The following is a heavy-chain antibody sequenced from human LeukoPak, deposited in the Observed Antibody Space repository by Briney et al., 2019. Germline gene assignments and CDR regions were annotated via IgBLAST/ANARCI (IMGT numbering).Heavy chain of an antibody. CDR2: INHSGST. D-gene: IGHD1/OR15-1a*01. J-gene: IGHJ4*02. CDR3: ARVEHYYFDY. CDR1: GGSFSGYY. Sequence: SSETLSLTCAVYGGSFSGYYWSWIRQPPGKGLEWIGEINHSGSTNYNPSLKSRVTISVDTSKNQFSLKLSSVTAADTAVYYCARVEHYYFDYWGQGTLVTVSS. V-gene: IGHV4-34*01.